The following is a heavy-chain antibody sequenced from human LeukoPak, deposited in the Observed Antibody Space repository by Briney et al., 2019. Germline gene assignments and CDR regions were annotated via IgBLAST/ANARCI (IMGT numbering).Heavy chain of an antibody. CDR3: ARSSSVFGVVSYFDY. CDR1: GGTFGSYA. Sequence: SVKVSCKASGGTFGSYAISWVRQAPGQGLEWMGRIIPILGIANYAQKFQGRVTITADKSTSTAYMELSSLRSEDTAVYYCARSSSVFGVVSYFDYWGQGTLVTVSS. CDR2: IIPILGIA. V-gene: IGHV1-69*04. J-gene: IGHJ4*02. D-gene: IGHD3-3*01.